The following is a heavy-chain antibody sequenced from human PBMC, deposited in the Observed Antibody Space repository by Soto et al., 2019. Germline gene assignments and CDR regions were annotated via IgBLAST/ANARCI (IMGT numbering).Heavy chain of an antibody. D-gene: IGHD2-15*01. CDR3: ARVYSDTWRWLPRY. CDR2: MNPNSGNT. J-gene: IGHJ4*02. Sequence: QVQLVQSGAEVKKPGASVKVSCKASGYTFTNYDINWVRQATGQGLEWLGWMNPNSGNTGYAQKFQGRVSMTRNTSTSTADMELSSVTSEDTAVYFCARVYSDTWRWLPRYWGQGTLVSVSS. V-gene: IGHV1-8*01. CDR1: GYTFTNYD.